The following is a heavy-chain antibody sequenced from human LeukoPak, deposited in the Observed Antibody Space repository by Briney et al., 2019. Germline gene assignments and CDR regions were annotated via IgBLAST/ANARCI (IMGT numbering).Heavy chain of an antibody. J-gene: IGHJ4*02. CDR2: IYYSGST. Sequence: SETLSLTCTVSGGSINSYYWSWIRQPPGKGLEWIGYIYYSGSTNYNPSLKSRVTIPVDTSKNQFSLKLSSVTAADTAVYYCARDILNCSRGSCYSRLDYWGQGTLVTVSS. CDR3: ARDILNCSRGSCYSRLDY. D-gene: IGHD2-15*01. V-gene: IGHV4-59*01. CDR1: GGSINSYY.